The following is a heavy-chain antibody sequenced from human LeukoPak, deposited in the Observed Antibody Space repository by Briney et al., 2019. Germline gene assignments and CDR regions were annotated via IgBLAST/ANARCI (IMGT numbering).Heavy chain of an antibody. CDR1: GGSISSSSYY. J-gene: IGHJ4*02. CDR3: ARHFKDLRDIRYIVVVPAAPFDY. CDR2: IYYSGST. D-gene: IGHD2-2*01. Sequence: SETLPLTCTVSGGSISSSSYYWGWIRQPPGKGLEWIGSIYYSGSTYYNPSLKSRVTISVDTSKNQFSLKLSSVTAADTAVYYCARHFKDLRDIRYIVVVPAAPFDYWGQGTLVTVSS. V-gene: IGHV4-39*01.